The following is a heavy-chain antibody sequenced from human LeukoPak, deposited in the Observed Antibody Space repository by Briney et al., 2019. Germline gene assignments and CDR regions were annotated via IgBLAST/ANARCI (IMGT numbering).Heavy chain of an antibody. CDR3: AKAGRSDWVNFFDY. CDR2: VSGRGDST. D-gene: IGHD2-21*02. Sequence: WGSLRLSCAASGFIFSDYVMTCVRQAPGKGLEWVSGVSGRGDSTYYRDSVRGRFIVTRDNSENTVYLQMNSLRAEDTAVYYCAKAGRSDWVNFFDYWGQGTVVTVSS. CDR1: GFIFSDYV. V-gene: IGHV3-23*01. J-gene: IGHJ4*02.